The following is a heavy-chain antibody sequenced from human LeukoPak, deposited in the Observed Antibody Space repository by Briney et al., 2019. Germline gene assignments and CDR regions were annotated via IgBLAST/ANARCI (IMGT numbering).Heavy chain of an antibody. CDR3: AKDKSPSSYYYDSSGYYYLDY. Sequence: GGSLRLSCAASGFTFSSYAMSWVRQAPGKGLEWVSAISGSGGSTYYADSVKGRFTISRDNSKNTLYLQMNSLSAEDTAVYYCAKDKSPSSYYYDSSGYYYLDYWGQGTLVTVSS. D-gene: IGHD3-22*01. CDR2: ISGSGGST. V-gene: IGHV3-23*01. CDR1: GFTFSSYA. J-gene: IGHJ4*02.